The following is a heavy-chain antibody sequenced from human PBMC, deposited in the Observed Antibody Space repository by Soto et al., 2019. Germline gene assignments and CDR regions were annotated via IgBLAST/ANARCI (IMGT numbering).Heavy chain of an antibody. Sequence: EVQLVESGGGLVQPGGSLRLSCAASGFTFSSYWMHWVRQTPGKGLVWVSRINSDGSTTSYADSVKGRFTISRDNAKNTLFLQTNSLRAEDTAVYYCARVAVTQYHFDYWGQGTLVTVSS. D-gene: IGHD2-21*02. J-gene: IGHJ4*02. CDR1: GFTFSSYW. CDR3: ARVAVTQYHFDY. V-gene: IGHV3-74*01. CDR2: INSDGSTT.